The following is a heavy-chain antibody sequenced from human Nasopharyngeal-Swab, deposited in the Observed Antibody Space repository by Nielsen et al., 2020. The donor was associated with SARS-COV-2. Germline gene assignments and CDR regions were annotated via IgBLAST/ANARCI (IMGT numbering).Heavy chain of an antibody. V-gene: IGHV4-59*08. Sequence: SETLSLTCTVSGGSISSYYWSWIRQPPGKGLEWIGYIYYSGSTHYNPPLKSRVTISVDTSKNQFSLKLNSVTAADTAVYYCARARVGHCSSTSCYRLWDCWGQGTLVSVSS. D-gene: IGHD2-2*02. CDR3: ARARVGHCSSTSCYRLWDC. CDR2: IYYSGST. CDR1: GGSISSYY. J-gene: IGHJ4*02.